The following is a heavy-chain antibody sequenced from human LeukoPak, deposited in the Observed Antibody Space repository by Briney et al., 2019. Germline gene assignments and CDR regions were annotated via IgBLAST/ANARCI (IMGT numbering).Heavy chain of an antibody. CDR1: GGSVRRGNYY. D-gene: IGHD3-10*01. V-gene: IGHV4-61*02. CDR3: ARQTFGVLYFDS. CDR2: IYTSGTT. Sequence: SETLSLTCTVSGGSVRRGNYYWTWIRQPAGSGLEWIGRIYTSGTTDYNPSLRTRVTISVDASRNQFSLNLSSVTAADTAVYFCARQTFGVLYFDSWGQGTLAIVSS. J-gene: IGHJ4*02.